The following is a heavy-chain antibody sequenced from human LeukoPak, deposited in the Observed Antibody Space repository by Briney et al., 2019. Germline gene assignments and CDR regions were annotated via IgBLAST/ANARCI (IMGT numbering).Heavy chain of an antibody. D-gene: IGHD3-3*01. V-gene: IGHV4-34*01. CDR1: GGSFSGYY. CDR3: ARGLTDDFWSGYYRDYYYYYMDV. Sequence: SETLSLTCAVYGGSFSGYYWSWIRQPPGKGLEWIGEINHSGSTNYNPSLKSRVTISVDTSKNQFSLKLSSVTAADTAVYYCARGLTDDFWSGYYRDYYYYYMDVWGKGTTVTVSS. J-gene: IGHJ6*03. CDR2: INHSGST.